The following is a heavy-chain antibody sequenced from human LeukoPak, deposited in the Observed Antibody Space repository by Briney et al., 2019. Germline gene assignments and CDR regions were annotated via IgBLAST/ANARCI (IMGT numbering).Heavy chain of an antibody. CDR2: ISYDGSNK. Sequence: GGSLRLSCAASGFTFNSYGIHWVRQAPGKGLEWVAVISYDGSNKYYADSVKGRFTISRDNSKNTLYLQMNSLRAEDTAVYYCAAPLRWGEYFQHWGQGTLVTVSS. V-gene: IGHV3-30*03. CDR1: GFTFNSYG. CDR3: AAPLRWGEYFQH. D-gene: IGHD4-23*01. J-gene: IGHJ1*01.